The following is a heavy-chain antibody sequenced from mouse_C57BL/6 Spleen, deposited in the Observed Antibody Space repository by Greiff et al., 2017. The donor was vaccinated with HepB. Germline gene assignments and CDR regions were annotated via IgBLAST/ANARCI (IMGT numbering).Heavy chain of an antibody. Sequence: EVNVVESGGGLVKPGGSLKLSCAASGFTFSSYAMSWVRQTPEKRLEWVATISDGGSYTYYPDNVKGRFTISRDNAKNNLYLQMSHLKSEDTAMYYCARDSGTGFDYWGQGTTLTVSS. V-gene: IGHV5-4*01. J-gene: IGHJ2*01. CDR2: ISDGGSYT. CDR1: GFTFSSYA. D-gene: IGHD4-1*01. CDR3: ARDSGTGFDY.